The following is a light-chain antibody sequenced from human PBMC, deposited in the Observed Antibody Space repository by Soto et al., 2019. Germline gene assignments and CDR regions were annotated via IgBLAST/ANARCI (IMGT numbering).Light chain of an antibody. V-gene: IGKV3-15*01. J-gene: IGKJ2*01. CDR2: GAP. CDR1: QNISSN. CDR3: QQYNTWLYT. Sequence: EIVVTQSPATLSLSPGERATLSCRASQNISSNLSWYQQKPGQAAPLLIHGAPTRVTRVPIRGSGSGSGSQLTITISSLQYEDFEFYYCQQYNTWLYTFGQGTKLEIK.